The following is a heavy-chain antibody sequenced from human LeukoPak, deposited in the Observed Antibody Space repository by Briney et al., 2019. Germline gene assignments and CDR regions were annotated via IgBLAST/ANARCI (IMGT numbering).Heavy chain of an antibody. J-gene: IGHJ4*02. CDR1: GFTFSNDW. Sequence: GGSLRLSCVASGFTFSNDWMSWGRQAPGKGLEWVANIQKDGSEKHYVASVEGRFTISRDNAENSLFLQLNSLRVGDTAVYYCVRLWDSSGFFGYWGQGALVTVSS. CDR3: VRLWDSSGFFGY. CDR2: IQKDGSEK. V-gene: IGHV3-7*01. D-gene: IGHD3-22*01.